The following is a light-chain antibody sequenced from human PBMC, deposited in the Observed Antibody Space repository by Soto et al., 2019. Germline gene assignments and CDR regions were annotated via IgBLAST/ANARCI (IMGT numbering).Light chain of an antibody. J-gene: IGKJ1*01. CDR3: QHYNSYSEA. Sequence: DIPMTQSPSTLSGSVGERVTITCRASQTISSWLAWYQQKPGKAPKLLIYKASTLKSGVPSRFSGSGSGTEFTLTISSLQPDDFATYYCQHYNSYSEAFGQGTKVELK. CDR2: KAS. V-gene: IGKV1-5*03. CDR1: QTISSW.